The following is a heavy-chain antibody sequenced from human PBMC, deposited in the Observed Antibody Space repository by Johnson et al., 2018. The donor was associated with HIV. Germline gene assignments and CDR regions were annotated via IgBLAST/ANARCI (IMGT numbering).Heavy chain of an antibody. CDR3: ARAMYYYDTSGYLIRPRAFDI. Sequence: QVQLVESGGGLVKPGGSLRLSCAASGFTFSSYAIHWVRQAPGKGLEWVAAISYDGSNKYYADSVKGRFTVSSDNAKNSLYLQMNSPRAEDTALYYCARAMYYYDTSGYLIRPRAFDIWGQGTVVTVSS. D-gene: IGHD3-22*01. V-gene: IGHV3-30*04. J-gene: IGHJ3*02. CDR1: GFTFSSYA. CDR2: ISYDGSNK.